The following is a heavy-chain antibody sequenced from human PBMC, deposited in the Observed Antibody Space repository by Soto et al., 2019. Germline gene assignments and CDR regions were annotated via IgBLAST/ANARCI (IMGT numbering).Heavy chain of an antibody. Sequence: EVQLVQSGAEVKKPGESLKISCKGSGYSFTSYWIGWVRQMPGKGLEWMGIIYPGDSDTRYSPSFQGQVTISADKSIRTAYLQWSSLMASDTAMHYCARRQFGVAATHYYGMDVWGQGTTVTVS. J-gene: IGHJ6*02. CDR1: GYSFTSYW. CDR3: ARRQFGVAATHYYGMDV. V-gene: IGHV5-51*01. D-gene: IGHD6-19*01. CDR2: IYPGDSDT.